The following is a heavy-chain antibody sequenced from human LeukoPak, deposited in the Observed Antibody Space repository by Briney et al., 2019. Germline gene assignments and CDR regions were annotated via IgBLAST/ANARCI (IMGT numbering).Heavy chain of an antibody. J-gene: IGHJ6*03. D-gene: IGHD6-6*01. CDR2: ISAYNGNT. CDR3: ARDQKLGTPGYYYYYYMDV. CDR1: GYTFTSYG. V-gene: IGHV1-18*01. Sequence: ASVKVSCKASGYTFTSYGISWVRQAPGQRLEWMGWISAYNGNTNYAQKLQGRVTMTTDTSTSTAYMELRSLRSDDTAVYYCARDQKLGTPGYYYYYYMDVWGKGTTVTVSS.